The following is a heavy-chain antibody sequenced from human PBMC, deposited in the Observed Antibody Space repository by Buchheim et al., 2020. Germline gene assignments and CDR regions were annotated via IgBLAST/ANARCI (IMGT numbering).Heavy chain of an antibody. D-gene: IGHD3-16*01. CDR3: ASDGGKWGYYFDY. V-gene: IGHV3-74*01. CDR1: GITFSSYW. J-gene: IGHJ4*02. CDR2: INSDGSIT. Sequence: EVQLVESGGGLVQPGGSLRLSCAASGITFSSYWMHWVRQAPGKGLVWVSRINSDGSITTYADSVKGRFTISGDNAKNTLYLQMNSLRAEDTAVYYCASDGGKWGYYFDYWGQGTL.